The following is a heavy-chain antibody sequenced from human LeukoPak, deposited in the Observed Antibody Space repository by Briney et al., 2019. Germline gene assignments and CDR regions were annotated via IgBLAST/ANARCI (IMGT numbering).Heavy chain of an antibody. V-gene: IGHV4-34*01. CDR2: INHSGST. D-gene: IGHD2/OR15-2a*01. J-gene: IGHJ4*02. CDR1: GGSFSGYY. Sequence: PSETLSLTCAVYGGSFSGYYWSWTRQPPGKGLEWIGEINHSGSTNYNPSLKSRVTISVDTSKNQFSLKLSSVTAADTAVYYCARALPTETFRFDYWGQGTLVIVSS. CDR3: ARALPTETFRFDY.